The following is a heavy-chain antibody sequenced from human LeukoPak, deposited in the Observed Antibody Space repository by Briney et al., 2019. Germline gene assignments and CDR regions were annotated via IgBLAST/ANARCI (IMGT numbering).Heavy chain of an antibody. J-gene: IGHJ4*02. CDR3: ARVVTASGLLWFGEYSQYYFDY. CDR1: GYTFTSYG. Sequence: ASVKVSCKASGYTFTSYGISWVRQAPGQGLEWMGWISAYNGNTNYAQKLQGRVTMTTGTSTSTAYMELRSLRSDDTAVYYCARVVTASGLLWFGEYSQYYFDYWGQGTLVTVSS. CDR2: ISAYNGNT. D-gene: IGHD3-10*01. V-gene: IGHV1-18*01.